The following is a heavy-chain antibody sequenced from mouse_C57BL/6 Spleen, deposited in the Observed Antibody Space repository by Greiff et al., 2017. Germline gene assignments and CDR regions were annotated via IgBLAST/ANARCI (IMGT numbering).Heavy chain of an antibody. CDR2: IYPGSGNT. CDR1: GYTFTDYY. D-gene: IGHD2-4*01. J-gene: IGHJ1*03. V-gene: IGHV1-76*01. CDR3: ARLGDYDVGYFDV. Sequence: QVQLKESGAELVRPGASVKLSCKASGYTFTDYYINWVKQRPGQGLEWIARIYPGSGNTYYNEKFKGKATLTAEKSSSTAYMQLSSLTSEDSAVYCCARLGDYDVGYFDVWGTGTTVTVSS.